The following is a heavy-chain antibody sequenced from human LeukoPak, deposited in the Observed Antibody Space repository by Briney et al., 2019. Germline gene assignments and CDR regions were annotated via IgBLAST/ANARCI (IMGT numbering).Heavy chain of an antibody. V-gene: IGHV3-74*01. CDR2: IKTDGTST. CDR3: ARRAGLDWSSTGCYVIHV. D-gene: IGHD2-2*01. Sequence: GGSLRLACAASGFTFSSYWMHWVRQAPGKGLVWVARIKTDGTSTNQADCGKGRFTISRDNAKNTLYLQMTSLRAEDTPLYYCARRAGLDWSSTGCYVIHVWGRGTMVTVSS. CDR1: GFTFSSYW. J-gene: IGHJ3*01.